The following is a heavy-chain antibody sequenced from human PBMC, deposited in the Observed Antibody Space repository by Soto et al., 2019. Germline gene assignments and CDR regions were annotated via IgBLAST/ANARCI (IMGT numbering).Heavy chain of an antibody. J-gene: IGHJ6*02. Sequence: PGGSLRLSCAASGFTFSSYAMHWVRQAPGKGLEWVAVISYDGSNKYYADSVKGRFTISRDNSKNTLYLQMNSLRAEDTAVYYCARVRTVTTKYYYYRMDVWGQATTVTVSS. CDR3: ARVRTVTTKYYYYRMDV. D-gene: IGHD4-17*01. V-gene: IGHV3-30-3*01. CDR2: ISYDGSNK. CDR1: GFTFSSYA.